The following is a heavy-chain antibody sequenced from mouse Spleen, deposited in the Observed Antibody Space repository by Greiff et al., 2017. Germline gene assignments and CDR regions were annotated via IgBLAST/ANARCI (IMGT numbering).Heavy chain of an antibody. CDR1: GFTFSSYT. Sequence: EVKLMESGGGLVKPGGSLKLSCAASGFTFSSYTMSWVRQTPEKRLEWVATISSGGSYTYYPDSVKGRFTISRDNAKNTLYLQMSSLKSEDTAMYYCTRDGKVRRADYWGQGTTLTVSS. V-gene: IGHV5-6-4*01. CDR2: ISSGGSYT. CDR3: TRDGKVRRADY. D-gene: IGHD2-14*01. J-gene: IGHJ2*01.